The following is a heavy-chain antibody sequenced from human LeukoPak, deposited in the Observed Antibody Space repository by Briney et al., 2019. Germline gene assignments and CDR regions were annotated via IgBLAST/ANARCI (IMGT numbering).Heavy chain of an antibody. D-gene: IGHD3-22*01. J-gene: IGHJ3*02. CDR1: GFTFSSYA. Sequence: GRSLRLSCAASGFTFSSYAMHWVRQAPGKGLEWVAVISYDGSNKHYADSVKGRFTISRDNSKNTLYLQMNSLRAEDTAVYYCARDRSVYYDSSGEAFDIWGQGTMVTVSS. V-gene: IGHV3-30*01. CDR2: ISYDGSNK. CDR3: ARDRSVYYDSSGEAFDI.